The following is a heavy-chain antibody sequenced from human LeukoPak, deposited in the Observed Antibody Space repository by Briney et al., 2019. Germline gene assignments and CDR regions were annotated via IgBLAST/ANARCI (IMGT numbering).Heavy chain of an antibody. CDR2: IYYSGDT. J-gene: IGHJ6*03. CDR1: VGSLSSSSYY. D-gene: IGHD6-19*01. CDR3: ARHQWRYYYYMGV. V-gene: IGHV4-39*01. Sequence: PSETLSLTCTVSVGSLSSSSYYWGWIRQPPGKGLEWIGSIYYSGDTYYNPSLKSRRVTISVDTSKNQFSLRLSSVTAADTAVYCCARHQWRYYYYMGVWGKGSTVTVSS.